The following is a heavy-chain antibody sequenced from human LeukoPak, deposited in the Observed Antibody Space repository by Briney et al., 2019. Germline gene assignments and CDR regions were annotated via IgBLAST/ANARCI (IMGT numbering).Heavy chain of an antibody. J-gene: IGHJ4*02. CDR3: ARDGYNLRIDY. D-gene: IGHD5-24*01. CDR2: IYTSGST. V-gene: IGHV4-61*02. Sequence: SETLSLTCTVSGGSISSGSYYWSWIRQPAGKGLEWIGRIYTSGSTNYNPSLKSRVTISVDTSKNQFFLKLSSVTAADTAVYYCARDGYNLRIDYWGQGTLVTVSS. CDR1: GGSISSGSYY.